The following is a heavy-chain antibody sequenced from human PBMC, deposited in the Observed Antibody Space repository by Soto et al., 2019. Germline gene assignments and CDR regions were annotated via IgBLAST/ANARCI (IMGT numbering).Heavy chain of an antibody. V-gene: IGHV4-34*01. CDR2: INHSGST. CDR3: ASVMPMGRYFDY. J-gene: IGHJ4*02. CDR1: GGSFSGYY. D-gene: IGHD3-16*01. Sequence: SETLSLTCTVYGGSFSGYYWNWIRQPPGKGMEWIGEINHSGSTNYNPSLKSRVTISVGTSKNQFSLKLSSVTAADTAVYYCASVMPMGRYFDYWGQGTLVTVPQ.